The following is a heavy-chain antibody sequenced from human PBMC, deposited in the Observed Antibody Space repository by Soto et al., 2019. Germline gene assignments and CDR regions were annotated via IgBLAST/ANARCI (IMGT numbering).Heavy chain of an antibody. CDR3: AKTDAYSNSPYYFDY. CDR1: GFTFSNYA. Sequence: EVQLLESGGGLVPPGGSLRLSCAASGFTFSNYAMRWVRQDPAKGLEWVSAISGSGDSTYYADSVKGRFTISKDNSKNTLYLQLNSLTAEDTAIYYCAKTDAYSNSPYYFDYWGQGTLVTVSS. D-gene: IGHD6-13*01. V-gene: IGHV3-23*01. CDR2: ISGSGDST. J-gene: IGHJ4*02.